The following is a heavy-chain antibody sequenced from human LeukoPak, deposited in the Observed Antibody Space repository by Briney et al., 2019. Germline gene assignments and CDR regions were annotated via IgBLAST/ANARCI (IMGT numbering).Heavy chain of an antibody. D-gene: IGHD3-16*02. CDR1: GGSISSSSYY. CDR2: IYYSGST. J-gene: IGHJ3*02. CDR3: ASLNMITFGGVIVAAGAFDI. Sequence: PSETLSLTCTVSGGSISSSSYYWGWIRQPPGKGLEWIGSIYYSGSTYYNPSLKSRVTISVDTSKNQFSLKLSSVTAADTAVYYCASLNMITFGGVIVAAGAFDIRGQGTMVTVSS. V-gene: IGHV4-39*01.